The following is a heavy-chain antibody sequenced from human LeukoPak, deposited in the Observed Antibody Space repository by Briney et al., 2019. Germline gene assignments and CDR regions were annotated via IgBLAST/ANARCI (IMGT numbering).Heavy chain of an antibody. CDR2: ISAYNGNT. CDR3: ARATTGTTGYGMDV. J-gene: IGHJ6*02. D-gene: IGHD1-1*01. CDR1: GYTFTSYI. Sequence: GASVKVSCKASGYTFTSYIISWVRQAPGQGLEWMGWISAYNGNTNYAQKLQGRVSMTTDTSTNTAYMELSSLRSEDTAVYYCARATTGTTGYGMDVWGQGTTVTVSS. V-gene: IGHV1-18*01.